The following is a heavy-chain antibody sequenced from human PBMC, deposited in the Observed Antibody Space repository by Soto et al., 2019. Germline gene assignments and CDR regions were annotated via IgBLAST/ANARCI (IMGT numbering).Heavy chain of an antibody. D-gene: IGHD2-2*01. Sequence: QVQLVQSGAEVKKPGSSVKVSCKASGGTFSSYAISWVRQAPGQGLECMGGIIPIFGTANYAQKFQGRVTTTADESTSTAYMELSSLRSEDTAVYYCARGCSSTSCYGGRYYYYYGMDVWGQGTTVTVSS. J-gene: IGHJ6*02. CDR1: GGTFSSYA. CDR3: ARGCSSTSCYGGRYYYYYGMDV. CDR2: IIPIFGTA. V-gene: IGHV1-69*01.